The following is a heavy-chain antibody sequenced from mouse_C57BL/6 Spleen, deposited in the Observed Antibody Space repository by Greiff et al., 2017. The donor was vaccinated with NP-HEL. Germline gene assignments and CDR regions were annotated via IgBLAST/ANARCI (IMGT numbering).Heavy chain of an antibody. D-gene: IGHD2-2*01. CDR2: IYPGSGST. CDR3: ARGLRRDWYFDV. J-gene: IGHJ1*03. Sequence: QVQLQQPGAELVKPGASVKMSCKASGYTFTSYWITWVKQRPGQGLEWIGDIYPGSGSTNYNEKFKSKATMTVDTSSSTAYIQLSSLTSEDSAVNYCARGLRRDWYFDVWGTGTTVTVSS. V-gene: IGHV1-55*01. CDR1: GYTFTSYW.